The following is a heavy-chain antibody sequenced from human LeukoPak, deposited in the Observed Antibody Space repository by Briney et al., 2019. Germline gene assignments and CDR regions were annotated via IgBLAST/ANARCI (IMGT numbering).Heavy chain of an antibody. J-gene: IGHJ5*02. V-gene: IGHV3-23*01. CDR3: REAGYCASVCLKSNWFDP. Sequence: GGALRLSCAASGSPVSSHAMSWVRQPPGKGLEWGSAISNGKTYNADSVRGRFTISRDDSKNTVYLQMNSLRDEHTALYCVREAGYCASVCLKSNWFDPWGQGTLVTVSS. D-gene: IGHD2-21*02. CDR2: ISNGKT. CDR1: GSPVSSHA.